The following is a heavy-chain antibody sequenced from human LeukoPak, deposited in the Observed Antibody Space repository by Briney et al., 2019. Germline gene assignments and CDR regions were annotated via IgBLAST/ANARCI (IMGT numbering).Heavy chain of an antibody. V-gene: IGHV4-59*01. CDR1: GGSISSYY. D-gene: IGHD6-19*01. J-gene: IGHJ4*02. CDR3: ARESIAVAGFDY. CDR2: IYYSGST. Sequence: PSETLSLTCTVSGGSISSYYWTWIRQPPGKGLEWIGYIYYSGSTSYNPSLKSRVTISIDTSKNQFSLILSSVTAADTAVYYCARESIAVAGFDYWGQGPLVIVSS.